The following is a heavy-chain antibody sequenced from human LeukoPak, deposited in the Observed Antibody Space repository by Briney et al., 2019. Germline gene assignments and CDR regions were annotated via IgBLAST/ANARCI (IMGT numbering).Heavy chain of an antibody. V-gene: IGHV3-64*01. CDR1: GXTFSSYA. Sequence: PGGSLRLSCAASGXTFSSYAMHWVRQAPGKGLEYVSAISSNGGSTYYANSVKGRFTISRDNSKNTLYLQMGSLRAEDMAVYYCARGEAKMYYYGSGTFDYWGQGTLVTVSS. CDR3: ARGEAKMYYYGSGTFDY. J-gene: IGHJ4*02. CDR2: ISSNGGST. D-gene: IGHD3-10*01.